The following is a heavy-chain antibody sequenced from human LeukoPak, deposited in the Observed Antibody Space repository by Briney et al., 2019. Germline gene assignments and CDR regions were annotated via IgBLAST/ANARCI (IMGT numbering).Heavy chain of an antibody. D-gene: IGHD1-1*01. J-gene: IGHJ4*02. CDR3: ARDNGGPVDY. Sequence: SETLSLTCAVYGGSFSDYYWNWIRQPPGKGLEWIGEINHNGSTNYNPSLKSRVTISLDTSKNQFSLTLSPVTAADTAVYYCARDNGGPVDYWGQGTLVTVSS. CDR1: GGSFSDYY. V-gene: IGHV4-34*01. CDR2: INHNGST.